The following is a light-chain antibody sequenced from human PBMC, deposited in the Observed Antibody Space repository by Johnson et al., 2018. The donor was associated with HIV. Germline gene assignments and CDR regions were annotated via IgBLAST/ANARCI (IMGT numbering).Light chain of an antibody. CDR3: GTWDSSLSAGV. CDR1: SSKIGNKY. V-gene: IGLV1-51*01. CDR2: YNS. J-gene: IGLJ1*01. Sequence: QSVLTQPPSVSAAPGQKVTISCSGSSSKIGNKYVSWYQQLPGTAPKVLIYYNSKRPSGIPDRFSGSKSGTSATLGITGLQTGDEANYYCGTWDSSLSAGVFGTGTKVTVL.